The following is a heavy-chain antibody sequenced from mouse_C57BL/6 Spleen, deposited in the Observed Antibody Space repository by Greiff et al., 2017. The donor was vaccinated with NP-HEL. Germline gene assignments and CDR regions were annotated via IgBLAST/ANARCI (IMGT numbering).Heavy chain of an antibody. D-gene: IGHD2-4*01. J-gene: IGHJ4*01. V-gene: IGHV1-55*01. Sequence: QVQLQQPGAELVKPGASVKMSCKASGYTFTSYWITWVKQRPGQGLEWIGDIYPGSGSTNYNEKFKSKATLTVDTSSSTAYMQLSSLTSEDSAVYYCARRGVIGLRRKTYGYAMDYWGQGTSVTVSS. CDR1: GYTFTSYW. CDR3: ARRGVIGLRRKTYGYAMDY. CDR2: IYPGSGST.